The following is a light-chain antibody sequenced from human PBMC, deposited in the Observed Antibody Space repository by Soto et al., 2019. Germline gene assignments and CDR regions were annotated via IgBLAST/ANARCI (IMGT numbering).Light chain of an antibody. J-gene: IGLJ1*01. CDR3: FSYTTSSTYD. CDR2: DVS. Sequence: QSVLTQPASVSGSPGQSITISCTGTSSDVGAYNYVSWYQQLPGKAPKLMIYDVSNRPSGVSNRFSGSKSGNTASLTISGLQAEDETDYYCFSYTTSSTYDFGTGTKVPVL. V-gene: IGLV2-14*03. CDR1: SSDVGAYNY.